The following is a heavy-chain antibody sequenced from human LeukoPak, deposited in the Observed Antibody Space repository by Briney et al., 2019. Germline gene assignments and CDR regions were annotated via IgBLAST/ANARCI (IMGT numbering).Heavy chain of an antibody. V-gene: IGHV4-61*01. Sequence: SETLSLTCTVSGGSISSSSYYWSWIRQPPGKGLEWIGYIYYSGSTNYNPSLKSRVTISVDTSKNQFSLKLSSVTAADTAVYYCARAEWEYYFDYWGQGTLVTVSS. CDR1: GGSISSSSYY. D-gene: IGHD1-26*01. CDR2: IYYSGST. J-gene: IGHJ4*02. CDR3: ARAEWEYYFDY.